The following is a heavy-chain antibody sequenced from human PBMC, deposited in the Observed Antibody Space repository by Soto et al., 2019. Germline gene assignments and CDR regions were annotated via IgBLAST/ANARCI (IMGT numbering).Heavy chain of an antibody. J-gene: IGHJ3*02. CDR2: VYYTGIT. V-gene: IGHV4-39*01. CDR3: ARQGRPGYCTGGNCYPTFDI. D-gene: IGHD2-15*01. CDR1: GSSMSSSAYY. Sequence: QMHLQQSGPGLVKPSETLSLTCTVAGSSMSSSAYYWGWIRQPPGKGLEWIGSVYYTGITDYKSSLESRVSKSADTSKNQFSLRLTSLSAADTAIYFCARQGRPGYCTGGNCYPTFDIWGPGTMVTVSS.